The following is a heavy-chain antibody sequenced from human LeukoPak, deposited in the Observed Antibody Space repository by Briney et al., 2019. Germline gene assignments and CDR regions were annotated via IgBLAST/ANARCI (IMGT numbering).Heavy chain of an antibody. J-gene: IGHJ4*02. V-gene: IGHV4-59*01. CDR2: IYYSGST. CDR3: ARDPPGTGAYLDY. CDR1: GGSISGSY. Sequence: PSETLSLTCTVSGGSISGSYWSWIRQPPGKELECIGYIYYSGSTNYNPSFKSRVTISVDTSKNQFSLKLSSVTAADTAVYYCARDPPGTGAYLDYWGQGTLVTVSS. D-gene: IGHD2-8*02.